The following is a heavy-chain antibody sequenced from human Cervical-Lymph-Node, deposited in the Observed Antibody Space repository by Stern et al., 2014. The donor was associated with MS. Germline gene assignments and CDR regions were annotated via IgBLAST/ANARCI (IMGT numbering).Heavy chain of an antibody. CDR2: IYYSGST. J-gene: IGHJ6*02. CDR1: GGSISSGGYY. Sequence: VQLVESGPGLVKPSQTLSLTCTVSGGSISSGGYYWSWIRQHPGKGLEXIGYIYYSGSTYYNPSLKSLVTISVDTSKNQFSLKLSSVTAADTAVYYCARGSSSSVGMDVWGQGTTVTVSS. V-gene: IGHV4-31*01. D-gene: IGHD6-6*01. CDR3: ARGSSSSVGMDV.